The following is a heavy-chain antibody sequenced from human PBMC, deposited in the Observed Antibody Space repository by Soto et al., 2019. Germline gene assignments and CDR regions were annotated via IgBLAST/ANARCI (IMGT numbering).Heavy chain of an antibody. V-gene: IGHV1-69*01. CDR1: GGSFWSYA. CDR2: IIPIFGTA. CDR3: ERERHSTDAAYYYYGLDV. J-gene: IGHJ6*02. Sequence: KVSCKTSGGSFWSYAMYWVRHAPGQGGEGMGGIIPIFGTANYAQRCQARNTISAEESTNTAYMMLTSLRPDDTAVYYCERERHSTDAAYYYYGLDVWGQGTPVTVSS. D-gene: IGHD2-15*01.